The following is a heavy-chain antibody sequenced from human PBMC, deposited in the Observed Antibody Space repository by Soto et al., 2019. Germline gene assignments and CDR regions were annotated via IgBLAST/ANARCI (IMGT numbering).Heavy chain of an antibody. CDR2: IHPGDSDT. CDR3: ARHNRYSSTWFEGWFDH. D-gene: IGHD6-13*01. CDR1: GYSFTNYW. Sequence: EVQLVQSGAEVKKAGESLKISCQGSGYSFTNYWVGWVRQIPGRGLEWMGIIHPGDSDTRYSPFFQGQVTISADKSISTAYLQWSSLKASDTAMYYCARHNRYSSTWFEGWFDHWGQGTLVTVSS. V-gene: IGHV5-51*03. J-gene: IGHJ5*02.